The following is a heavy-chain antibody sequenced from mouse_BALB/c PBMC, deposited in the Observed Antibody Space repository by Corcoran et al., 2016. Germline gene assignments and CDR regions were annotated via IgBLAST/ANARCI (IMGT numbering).Heavy chain of an antibody. J-gene: IGHJ1*01. CDR3: AKWDWYFDV. D-gene: IGHD1-3*01. Sequence: EVQLHQAGAELVKPGASVKLSCTASGFHIKDTYMHWVKQRPEQGLEWIGRIDPANGNTKYDPKFQGKATITADTSSNTAYLQLSSLTSEDTAVYYCAKWDWYFDVWGAGTTVTVSS. CDR2: IDPANGNT. V-gene: IGHV14-3*02. CDR1: GFHIKDTY.